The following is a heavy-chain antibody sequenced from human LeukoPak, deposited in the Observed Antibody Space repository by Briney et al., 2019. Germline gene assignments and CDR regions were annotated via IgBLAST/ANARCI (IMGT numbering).Heavy chain of an antibody. J-gene: IGHJ4*02. CDR2: ISYDGNNK. Sequence: GGSLRLSCAASRFTFRSYGIQWVRQAPGNGLEWVAVISYDGNNKYYLDSVKGRFSISRDNSKNTVVLQMNSLRVEDTAVYYCAKEHSRISAFDYWGQGTLVTVSS. D-gene: IGHD2/OR15-2a*01. V-gene: IGHV3-30*18. CDR1: RFTFRSYG. CDR3: AKEHSRISAFDY.